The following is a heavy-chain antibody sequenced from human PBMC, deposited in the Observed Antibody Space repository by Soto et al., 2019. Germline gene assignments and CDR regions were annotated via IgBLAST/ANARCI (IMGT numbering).Heavy chain of an antibody. Sequence: SETLSLTCSVSGGSINSNNYYWAWIRQPPGKGLAWIASIYYDGSTYCNPSLKSRVTISVDASKNRFYLQLRSVTAADTAVYYCAKVVVAATRHTDFDSWGQGTLVTVSS. V-gene: IGHV4-39*01. CDR2: IYYDGST. CDR1: GGSINSNNYY. CDR3: AKVVVAATRHTDFDS. D-gene: IGHD2-15*01. J-gene: IGHJ4*02.